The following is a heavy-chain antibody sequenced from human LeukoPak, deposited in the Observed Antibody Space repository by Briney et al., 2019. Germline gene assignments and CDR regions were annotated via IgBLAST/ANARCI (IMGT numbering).Heavy chain of an antibody. CDR2: VNTDGSST. D-gene: IGHD5-18*01. CDR3: ARHGYSYGLDY. V-gene: IGHV3-74*01. CDR1: GFTFSSYW. Sequence: GRSLRLSCAASGFTFSSYWMHWVRQAPGKGLVWVSRVNTDGSSTTYADSVKGRFTISRDNAKNTLYLQMNSLRAEDTAVYYCARHGYSYGLDYWGQGTLVTVSS. J-gene: IGHJ4*02.